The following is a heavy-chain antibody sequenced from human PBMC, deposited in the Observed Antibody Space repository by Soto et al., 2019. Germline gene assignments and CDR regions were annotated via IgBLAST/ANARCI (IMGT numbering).Heavy chain of an antibody. V-gene: IGHV4-59*01. CDR3: ARGDRITIVRGANYGMDV. CDR2: IYYSGST. J-gene: IGHJ6*02. CDR1: GGSISSYY. Sequence: SETLSLTCTVSGGSISSYYWSWIRQPPGKGLEWIGYIYYSGSTNYNPSLKSRVTISVDTSKNQFSLKLSSVTAADTAVYYCARGDRITIVRGANYGMDVWGQGTTVPVSS. D-gene: IGHD3-10*01.